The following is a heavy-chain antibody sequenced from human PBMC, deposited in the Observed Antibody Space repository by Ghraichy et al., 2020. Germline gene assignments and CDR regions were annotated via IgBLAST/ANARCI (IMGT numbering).Heavy chain of an antibody. CDR3: AKDEGTGYSKHEAYFDY. Sequence: GGSLRLSCAASGFTFDDYAMHWVRQAPGKGLEWVSGISWNSGSIGYADSVKGRFTISRDNAKNSLYLQMNSLRAEDTALYYCAKDEGTGYSKHEAYFDYWGQGTLVIVSS. D-gene: IGHD4-11*01. CDR2: ISWNSGSI. V-gene: IGHV3-9*01. CDR1: GFTFDDYA. J-gene: IGHJ4*02.